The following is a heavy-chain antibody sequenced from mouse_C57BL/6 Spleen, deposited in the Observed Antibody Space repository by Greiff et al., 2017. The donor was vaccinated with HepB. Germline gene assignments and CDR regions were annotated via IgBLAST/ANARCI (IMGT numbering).Heavy chain of an antibody. D-gene: IGHD3-2*02. CDR3: ARSGDSSGYGFDY. CDR1: GYTFTSYW. Sequence: QVQLQQPGAELVMPGASVKLSCKASGYTFTSYWMHWVKQRPGQGLEWIGEIDPSDSYTNYNQKFKGKSTLTVDKSSSTAYMQLSSLTSEDSAVYYWARSGDSSGYGFDYWGQGTTLTVSS. CDR2: IDPSDSYT. V-gene: IGHV1-69*01. J-gene: IGHJ2*01.